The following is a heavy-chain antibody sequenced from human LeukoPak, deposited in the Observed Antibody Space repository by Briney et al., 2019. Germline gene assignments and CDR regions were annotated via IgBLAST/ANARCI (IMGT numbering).Heavy chain of an antibody. V-gene: IGHV4-4*08. Sequence: SETLSLTCTVSGGSISSYYWSWIRQPPGKGLEWIGRIYTSGSTNYNPSLKSRVTISVDTSKNQFSLKLSSVTAADTAVYYCAREIYSYYDSSGYPDYWGQGTLVTVSS. CDR2: IYTSGST. CDR1: GGSISSYY. J-gene: IGHJ4*02. CDR3: AREIYSYYDSSGYPDY. D-gene: IGHD3-22*01.